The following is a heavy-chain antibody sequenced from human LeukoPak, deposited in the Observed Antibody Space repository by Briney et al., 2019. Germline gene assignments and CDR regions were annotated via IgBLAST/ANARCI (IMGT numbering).Heavy chain of an antibody. CDR3: ARAMVRGLSNPFDY. J-gene: IGHJ4*02. Sequence: ASVKVSCKASGGTFSSYAISWVRQAPGQGLEWMGGIIPIFGTANYAQKFQGRVTITADESTSTAYMELSSLRSDDTAVYYCARAMVRGLSNPFDYWGQGTLVTVSS. D-gene: IGHD3-10*01. CDR2: IIPIFGTA. V-gene: IGHV1-69*13. CDR1: GGTFSSYA.